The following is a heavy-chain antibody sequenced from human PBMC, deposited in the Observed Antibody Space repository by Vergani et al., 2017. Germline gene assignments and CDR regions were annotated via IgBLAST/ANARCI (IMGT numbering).Heavy chain of an antibody. D-gene: IGHD2-21*01. CDR2: IYTSGST. Sequence: QVQLQESGPGLVKPSQTLSLTCTVSGGSISSGSYYWSWIRQPAGKGLEWIGRIYTSGSTNYNPSLKSRVTISVDTSKNQFSLKLSSVTAADTAVYYCAGGGTGGDFDDAFDIWGQGTMVTVSS. V-gene: IGHV4-61*02. CDR3: AGGGTGGDFDDAFDI. CDR1: GGSISSGSYY. J-gene: IGHJ3*02.